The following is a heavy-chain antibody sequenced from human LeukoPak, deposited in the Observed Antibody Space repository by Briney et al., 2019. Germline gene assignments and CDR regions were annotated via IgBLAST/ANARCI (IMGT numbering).Heavy chain of an antibody. J-gene: IGHJ4*02. Sequence: ASVKVSCKASGYTFTDYFMHWVRQAPGQGLEWMGWINPNSGGTNYAQKFQGRVTMTRDTSISTAYMELSRLRSDDTAVYYCARERNYYDSSGPSDWGQGTLVTVSS. CDR1: GYTFTDYF. D-gene: IGHD3-22*01. CDR2: INPNSGGT. CDR3: ARERNYYDSSGPSD. V-gene: IGHV1-2*02.